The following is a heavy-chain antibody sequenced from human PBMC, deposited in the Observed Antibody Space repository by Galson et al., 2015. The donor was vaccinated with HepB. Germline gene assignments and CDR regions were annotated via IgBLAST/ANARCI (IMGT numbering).Heavy chain of an antibody. CDR3: AKIEYYYGSGIPY. CDR1: GFTFSSYG. CDR2: IRYDGSNK. D-gene: IGHD3-10*01. J-gene: IGHJ4*02. Sequence: SLRLSCAASGFTFSSYGMHWVRQAPGKGLEWVAFIRYDGSNKYYADTVKGRFTISRDNSKNTLYLQMNSLRAEDTAVYYCAKIEYYYGSGIPYWGQGTLVTVSS. V-gene: IGHV3-30*02.